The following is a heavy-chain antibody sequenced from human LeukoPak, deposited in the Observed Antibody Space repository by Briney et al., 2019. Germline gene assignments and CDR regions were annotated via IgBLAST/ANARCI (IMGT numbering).Heavy chain of an antibody. Sequence: ASVKVSCKSSGFTFTDYYIHWVRQAPGQGLEWMGWISAYNGNTNYAQKLQGRVTMTTDTSTSTAYMELRSLRSDDTAVYYCARDVYDIFANDYWGQGTLVTVSS. CDR2: ISAYNGNT. V-gene: IGHV1-18*04. D-gene: IGHD3-9*01. CDR1: GFTFTDYY. J-gene: IGHJ4*02. CDR3: ARDVYDIFANDY.